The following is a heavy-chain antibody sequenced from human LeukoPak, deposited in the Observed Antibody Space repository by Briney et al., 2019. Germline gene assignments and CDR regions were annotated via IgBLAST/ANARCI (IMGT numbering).Heavy chain of an antibody. CDR2: IYTSGST. Sequence: PSQTLSLTCTVSGGSISSGSYYWSWIRQPAGKGLEWIGRIYTSGSTNYNPSLKSRVTISVDTSKNQFSLKLSSVTAADTAVYYCARGLRLGELSLYDYWGQGTLVTVSS. CDR3: ARGLRLGELSLYDY. V-gene: IGHV4-61*02. J-gene: IGHJ4*02. CDR1: GGSISSGSYY. D-gene: IGHD3-16*02.